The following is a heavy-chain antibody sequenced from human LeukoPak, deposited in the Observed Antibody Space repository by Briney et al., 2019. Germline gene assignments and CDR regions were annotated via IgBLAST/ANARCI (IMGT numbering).Heavy chain of an antibody. D-gene: IGHD3-3*01. Sequence: GGSLRLSCAASGFTFSSYAMSWVRQAPGKGLEWVSAISGSGGSTYYADSVKGRFTISRDNSKNTLYLQMNSLRAEDTAVYYCAKPSQITIFGVVIGGFDYWGEGTLVTVSS. V-gene: IGHV3-23*01. CDR2: ISGSGGST. J-gene: IGHJ4*02. CDR3: AKPSQITIFGVVIGGFDY. CDR1: GFTFSSYA.